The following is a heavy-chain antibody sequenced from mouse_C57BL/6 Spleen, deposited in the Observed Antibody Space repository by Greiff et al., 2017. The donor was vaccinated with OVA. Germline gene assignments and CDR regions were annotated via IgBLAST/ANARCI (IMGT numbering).Heavy chain of an antibody. CDR2: IDPETGGT. CDR3: TRYDYYEVLDY. J-gene: IGHJ2*01. V-gene: IGHV1-15*01. CDR1: GYTFTDYE. D-gene: IGHD1-1*01. Sequence: QVQLQQSGAELVRPGASVTLSCKASGYTFTDYEMHWVKQTPVHGLEWIGAIDPETGGTAYNQKFKGKAILTADKSSSTAYMELRSLTSEDSAVYYCTRYDYYEVLDYWGQGTTLTVSS.